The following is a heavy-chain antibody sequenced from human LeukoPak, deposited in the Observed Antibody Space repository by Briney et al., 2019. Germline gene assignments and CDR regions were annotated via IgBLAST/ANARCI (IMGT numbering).Heavy chain of an antibody. Sequence: SETLSLTCTVSGDSISSSDYYWSWIRQNPGKGLEWIGYISYSGNTNYNPSLRSRATISVDTSKKQLSLGLTSVTSADTAVYYCARQYDSWSGYPSYFDYWGQGTLVTVSS. D-gene: IGHD3-3*01. CDR3: ARQYDSWSGYPSYFDY. J-gene: IGHJ4*02. CDR2: ISYSGNT. CDR1: GDSISSSDYY. V-gene: IGHV4-31*03.